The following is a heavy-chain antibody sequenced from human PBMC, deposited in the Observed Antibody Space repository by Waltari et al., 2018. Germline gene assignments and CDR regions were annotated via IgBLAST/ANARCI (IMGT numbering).Heavy chain of an antibody. CDR3: MGINSCSGGICYSGIDP. CDR2: IYYRGST. D-gene: IGHD2-15*01. Sequence: QLQLQAPGPGLVKPSETLSLTCTVSTGSLSSSSHFWRRIRQPPGKGLEWIGNIYYRGSTYYNPSRKSRVTISVDTSKNQFSLKLSSGTAADTAVYYCMGINSCSGGICYSGIDPWGQGTLVTVSS. CDR1: TGSLSSSSHF. J-gene: IGHJ5*02. V-gene: IGHV4-39*01.